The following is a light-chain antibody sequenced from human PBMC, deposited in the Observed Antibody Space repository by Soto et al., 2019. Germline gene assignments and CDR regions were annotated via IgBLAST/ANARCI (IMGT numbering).Light chain of an antibody. CDR1: QDIDNY. CDR2: DAS. Sequence: IQMTQSAASLSASLGDRVTITWKASQDIDNYLNWYQQKPGKAPNLLIYDASNLETGVPSRFSGGGSGTDFTFTITSLQTEDIATYYCQHYDHVQVTFGQGTRLEIK. CDR3: QHYDHVQVT. J-gene: IGKJ5*01. V-gene: IGKV1-33*01.